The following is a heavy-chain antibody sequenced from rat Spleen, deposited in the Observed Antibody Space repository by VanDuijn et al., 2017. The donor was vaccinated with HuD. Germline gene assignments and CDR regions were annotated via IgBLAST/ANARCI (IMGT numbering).Heavy chain of an antibody. CDR1: GFSLTSYN. CDR3: ARDKGLGALDF. Sequence: QVQLKESGPGLVQPSQTLSLTCTVSGFSLTSYNVHWVRQPTGKGLEWMGVIWTGGSTAYNSALKSRLSISRDTSKSQVYLKMNSLQTEDTATYYCARDKGLGALDFWGQGVMVTVSS. V-gene: IGHV2-30*01. CDR2: IWTGGST. J-gene: IGHJ2*01. D-gene: IGHD5-1*01.